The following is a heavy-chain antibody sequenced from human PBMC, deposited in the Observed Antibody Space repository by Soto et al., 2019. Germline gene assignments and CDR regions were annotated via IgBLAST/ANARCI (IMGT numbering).Heavy chain of an antibody. CDR3: ASDGYAYGPNYCDY. Sequence: QVQVVESGGGVVQPGRSLRLSCAASGFTFSDYAMHWVRQAPGKGLEWVTVTSYDGSTKYYADSVKGRFTISRDNXKNTLYLQMNSLRPEDTAVYYCASDGYAYGPNYCDYWGQGTLVTVSS. J-gene: IGHJ4*02. CDR2: TSYDGSTK. CDR1: GFTFSDYA. V-gene: IGHV3-30*03. D-gene: IGHD3-16*01.